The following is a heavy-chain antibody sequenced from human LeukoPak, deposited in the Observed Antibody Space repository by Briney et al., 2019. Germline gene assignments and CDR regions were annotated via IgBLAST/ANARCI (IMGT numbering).Heavy chain of an antibody. J-gene: IGHJ5*02. CDR1: GGSISSYY. CDR2: IYTSGST. CDR3: ARDASSSGANWFDP. Sequence: SETLSLTCTVSGGSISSYYWSWIRQPAGKGLEWIGRIYTSGSTNYNPSLKSRVTMSVDTSKNQFSLKLGSVTAADTAVYYCARDASSSGANWFDPWGQGTLVTVSS. V-gene: IGHV4-4*07. D-gene: IGHD6-6*01.